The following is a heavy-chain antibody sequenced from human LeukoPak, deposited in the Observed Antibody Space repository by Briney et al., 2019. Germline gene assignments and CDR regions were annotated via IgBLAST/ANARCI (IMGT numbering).Heavy chain of an antibody. V-gene: IGHV1-69*05. CDR2: IIPIFGTA. D-gene: IGHD1-26*01. Sequence: SVTVSFKASGGTFSSYAISWVRQAPGQGLEWMGGIIPIFGTANYAQKFQGRVTITTDESTSTAYMELSSLRSEDTAVYYCARGGEYSGSYFDYWGQGTLVTVSS. CDR3: ARGGEYSGSYFDY. J-gene: IGHJ4*02. CDR1: GGTFSSYA.